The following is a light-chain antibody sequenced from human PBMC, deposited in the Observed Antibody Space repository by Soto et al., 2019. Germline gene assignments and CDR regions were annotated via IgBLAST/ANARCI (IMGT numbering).Light chain of an antibody. Sequence: EIVMTQSPATLSVSPGERATLSCRASQSVSSNLAWDQQKPGQAPRLLIYGASTRATGIPARFSGSGSGTEFTLTIRSLQSEDIAVYSCQQYNNWPPWTFGQGTKVEIK. CDR2: GAS. J-gene: IGKJ1*01. V-gene: IGKV3-15*01. CDR3: QQYNNWPPWT. CDR1: QSVSSN.